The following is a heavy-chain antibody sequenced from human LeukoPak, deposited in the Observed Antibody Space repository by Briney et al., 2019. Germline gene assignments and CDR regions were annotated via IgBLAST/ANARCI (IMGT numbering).Heavy chain of an antibody. CDR1: GFTFSSYD. J-gene: IGHJ5*02. D-gene: IGHD3-10*01. V-gene: IGHV3-30*18. CDR2: ISYDGSNK. CDR3: AKDLVTYGSDAMRLDP. Sequence: PGGSLRLSCAASGFTFSSYDMHWVRQAPGKGLESVALISYDGSNKYYADSVKGRFTISRDNSKNTLYLQMNSLRAEDTAVYYCAKDLVTYGSDAMRLDPWGQGTLVTVSS.